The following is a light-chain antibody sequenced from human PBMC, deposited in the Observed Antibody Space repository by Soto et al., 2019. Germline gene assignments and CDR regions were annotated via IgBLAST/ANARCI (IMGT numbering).Light chain of an antibody. CDR2: GAS. CDR3: QQYSGSPPLT. V-gene: IGKV3-20*01. J-gene: IGKJ4*01. Sequence: ENVLTQSPGTLSLSPGERATLSCRASQSISSTYLAGYQQKPGQPPRLLMYGASNRATGIPDRFSGSGSGTDFTLTINTLEPEDFAVYYCQQYSGSPPLTFGGGTKVEIK. CDR1: QSISSTY.